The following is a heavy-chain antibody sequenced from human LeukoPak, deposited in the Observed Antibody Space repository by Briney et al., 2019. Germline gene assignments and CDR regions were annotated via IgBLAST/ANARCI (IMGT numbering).Heavy chain of an antibody. CDR2: IIGTGGGST. CDR1: GFTFSSYA. J-gene: IGHJ4*02. V-gene: IGHV3-23*01. D-gene: IGHD4-23*01. CDR3: AKGPTTLDYGGFDY. Sequence: GGSLRLSCAASGFTFSSYAMTWVRQAPGKGLEWVSGIIGTGGGSTYYADSVKGRFTISRDNSKNTLYLQMNSLRAEDTAVYYCAKGPTTLDYGGFDYWGQGTLVTVSS.